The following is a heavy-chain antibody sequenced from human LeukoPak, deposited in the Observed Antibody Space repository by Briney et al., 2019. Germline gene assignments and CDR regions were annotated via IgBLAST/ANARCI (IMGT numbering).Heavy chain of an antibody. Sequence: ASVKVSCKASGYPFTGYYIHYVRHAPGQGLEWMGWINPNSGDTNSAQKFQGRVTMTRDTSISTAYMELSSLSSDDTAIYYCARGDYGSGGPWDYWGQGTLVTVSS. CDR2: INPNSGDT. V-gene: IGHV1-2*02. CDR1: GYPFTGYY. CDR3: ARGDYGSGGPWDY. D-gene: IGHD3-10*01. J-gene: IGHJ4*02.